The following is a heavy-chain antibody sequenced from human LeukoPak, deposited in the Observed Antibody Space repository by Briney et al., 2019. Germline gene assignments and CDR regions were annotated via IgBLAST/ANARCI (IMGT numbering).Heavy chain of an antibody. D-gene: IGHD3-9*01. V-gene: IGHV1-2*02. Sequence: ASVTVSCKASGYTFTGYYMNWVRLAPGQGLEWMGWINSDSGFTKYAQKFQGRVTMTRDTSITTVYMDLTRQTSDDTAVYYCARNFDMKGFDPWGQGTLVTVSS. CDR3: ARNFDMKGFDP. CDR2: INSDSGFT. J-gene: IGHJ5*02. CDR1: GYTFTGYY.